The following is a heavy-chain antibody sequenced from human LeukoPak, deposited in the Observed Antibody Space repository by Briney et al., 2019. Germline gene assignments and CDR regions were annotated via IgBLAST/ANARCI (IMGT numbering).Heavy chain of an antibody. J-gene: IGHJ4*02. CDR3: AREGRGYFDY. D-gene: IGHD3-16*01. Sequence: PGGSLRLSCAASGFTFSSYSMNWVRQAPGKGLEWVSSISSSSSYIYCADSVKGRFTISRDNAKNSLYLQMNSLRTEDTAVYYCAREGRGYFDYWGQGTLVTVSS. CDR2: ISSSSSYI. CDR1: GFTFSSYS. V-gene: IGHV3-21*01.